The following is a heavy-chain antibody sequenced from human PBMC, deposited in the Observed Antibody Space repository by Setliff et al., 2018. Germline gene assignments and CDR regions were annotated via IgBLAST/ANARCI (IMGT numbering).Heavy chain of an antibody. V-gene: IGHV4-59*01. CDR2: IYYSGST. CDR3: ARWVPENWFDP. Sequence: SETLSLTCTVSGGSISSYYWSWIRQPPGKGPEWIGYIYYSGSTNYNPSLKSRVTISVDTSKNQFSLKLSSVAAADTAVYYCARWVPENWFDPWGQGTLVTVSS. CDR1: GGSISSYY. J-gene: IGHJ5*02.